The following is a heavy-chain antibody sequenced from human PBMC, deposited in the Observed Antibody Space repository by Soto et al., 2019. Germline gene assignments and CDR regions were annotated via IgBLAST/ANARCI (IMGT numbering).Heavy chain of an antibody. CDR3: AKIKPRYCSRPSCYHFDY. CDR1: GFTFSSYA. CDR2: ISGSGGST. D-gene: IGHD2-2*01. Sequence: GGSLRLSCAASGFTFSSYAMSWVRQAPGKGLEWVSAISGSGGSTYYADSVKGRFTISRDNSKNTLYLQMNSLRAEDTAVYYCAKIKPRYCSRPSCYHFDYSGQGTPVTVSS. V-gene: IGHV3-23*01. J-gene: IGHJ4*02.